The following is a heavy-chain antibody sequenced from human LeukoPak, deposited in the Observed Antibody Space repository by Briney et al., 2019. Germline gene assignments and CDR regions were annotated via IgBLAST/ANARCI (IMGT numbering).Heavy chain of an antibody. Sequence: PGGSLRLSCTASGFTFSSYAMSWLRQAPGKGLEWVSAISGSAYSTYYADSVKSHFTISRDNSKNTLYLQMNSLRAEDTAVYYCAKETVAAPPIDYWGQGTLVTVSS. J-gene: IGHJ4*02. V-gene: IGHV3-23*01. D-gene: IGHD6-19*01. CDR1: GFTFSSYA. CDR3: AKETVAAPPIDY. CDR2: ISGSAYST.